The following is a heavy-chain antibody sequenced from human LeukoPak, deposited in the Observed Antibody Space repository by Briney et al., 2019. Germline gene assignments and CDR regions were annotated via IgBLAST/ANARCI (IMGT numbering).Heavy chain of an antibody. Sequence: SETLSLTCTVSGGSISSSSYYWGWIRQPPGKGLEWIGSIYYSGSTYYNPSLKSRVTISVDTSKNQFSLKLSSVTAADTAVYYCARHGSGSPNWFDPWGQGTLVTVSS. D-gene: IGHD3-10*01. V-gene: IGHV4-39*07. CDR1: GGSISSSSYY. CDR2: IYYSGST. J-gene: IGHJ5*02. CDR3: ARHGSGSPNWFDP.